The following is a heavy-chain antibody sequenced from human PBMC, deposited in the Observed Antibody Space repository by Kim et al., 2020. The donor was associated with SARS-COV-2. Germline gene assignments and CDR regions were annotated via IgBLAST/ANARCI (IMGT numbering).Heavy chain of an antibody. V-gene: IGHV3-13*01. D-gene: IGHD3-10*01. Sequence: YPGSVKGRFTISRENAKNSLYLQMNSLRAGDTAVYYCARGGSYYGSGFDPWGQGTLVTVSS. J-gene: IGHJ5*02. CDR3: ARGGSYYGSGFDP.